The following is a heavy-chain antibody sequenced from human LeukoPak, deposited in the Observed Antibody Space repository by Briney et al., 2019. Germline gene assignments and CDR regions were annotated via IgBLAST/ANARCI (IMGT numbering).Heavy chain of an antibody. D-gene: IGHD1-26*01. Sequence: SVKVSCKASGGTFSSYAISWVRQAPGQGLEWMGGIIPIFGTANYAQKFQGRVTITADESTSTAYMELSSLRSEDTAMYYCARHLSGSYSGYYFDYWGQGTLVTVSS. J-gene: IGHJ4*02. CDR2: IIPIFGTA. CDR1: GGTFSSYA. V-gene: IGHV1-69*01. CDR3: ARHLSGSYSGYYFDY.